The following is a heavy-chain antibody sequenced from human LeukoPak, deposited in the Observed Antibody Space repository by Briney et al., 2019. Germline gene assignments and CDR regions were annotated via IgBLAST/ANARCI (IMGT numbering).Heavy chain of an antibody. CDR1: GGTFSSYA. CDR2: IIPIFGTA. V-gene: IGHV1-69*05. J-gene: IGHJ6*03. Sequence: SVKVSCKASGGTFSSYAISWVRQAPGQGLEWMGGIIPIFGTANYAQKFQGRVTTTTDESTSTAYMELSSLRSEDTAVYYSARAGGCNYVTEYYYMDVWGKGTAVAVSS. D-gene: IGHD4-11*01. CDR3: ARAGGCNYVTEYYYMDV.